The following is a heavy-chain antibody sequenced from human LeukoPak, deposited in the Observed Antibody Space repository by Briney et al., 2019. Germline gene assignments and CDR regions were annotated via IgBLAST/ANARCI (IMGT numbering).Heavy chain of an antibody. CDR1: GFTFSSYA. CDR2: IRGSGVST. V-gene: IGHV3-23*01. CDR3: AKGDSSGYYSPIDY. Sequence: GGSLRPSCAASGFTFSSYAMSWVRQAPGQGLEWVSVIRGSGVSTYYADSVKGRFAISRDNSKNTLYLQMDSLRAEDTAVYYCAKGDSSGYYSPIDYWGQGTLVTVSS. J-gene: IGHJ4*02. D-gene: IGHD3-22*01.